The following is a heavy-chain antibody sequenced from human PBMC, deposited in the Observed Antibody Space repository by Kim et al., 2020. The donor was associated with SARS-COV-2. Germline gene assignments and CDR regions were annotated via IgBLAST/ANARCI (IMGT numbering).Heavy chain of an antibody. J-gene: IGHJ6*02. D-gene: IGHD3-10*01. CDR3: GRDEPDYGSGSYYRSYGMGG. CDR1: GFTVSSNY. V-gene: IGHV3-66*02. CDR2: TYSGGST. Sequence: GGSLRLSCAASGFTVSSNYMSWVRQAPGKGLEWVSVTYSGGSTYYADSVKGRFTISRDNSKNTLYLQMNSLRAEDTAVYYCGRDEPDYGSGSYYRSYGMGGWVQGATVTVSS.